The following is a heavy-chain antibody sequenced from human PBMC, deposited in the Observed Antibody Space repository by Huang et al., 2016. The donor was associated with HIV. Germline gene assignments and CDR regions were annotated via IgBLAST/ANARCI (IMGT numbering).Heavy chain of an antibody. Sequence: EEQLVESGGGLVKPGGSLRLSCAVSGFSLSGYSMHWVRQAPGKGLEWVSYISSSSSTMHYADSVKGRFTISRDNAKNLLYLQMHSLRAEDTAIYYCARDRFGWIQPTEPFYIWGQGTLVSVSS. CDR3: ARDRFGWIQPTEPFYI. CDR1: GFSLSGYS. D-gene: IGHD5-18*01. CDR2: ISSSSSTM. J-gene: IGHJ3*02. V-gene: IGHV3-48*01.